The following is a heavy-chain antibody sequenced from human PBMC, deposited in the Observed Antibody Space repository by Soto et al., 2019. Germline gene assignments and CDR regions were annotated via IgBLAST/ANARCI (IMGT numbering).Heavy chain of an antibody. V-gene: IGHV1-46*03. CDR2: INPSIGTT. CDR1: GYTFTSQN. J-gene: IGHJ4*02. D-gene: IGHD1-26*01. Sequence: QVQLVQSGAEVKKPGASVKVSCKASGYTFTSQNMHWVRQAPGQGLEWMGVINPSIGTTTYAQKFQXXVXMXXAASTSSVYMEVSSLRSEDTAVYYCISTLGARFDYWGQGPLVTVSS. CDR3: ISTLGARFDY.